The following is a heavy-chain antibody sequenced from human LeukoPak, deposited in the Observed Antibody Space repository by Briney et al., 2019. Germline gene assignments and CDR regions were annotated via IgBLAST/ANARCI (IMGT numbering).Heavy chain of an antibody. CDR3: ATPYSGGYHGFDI. J-gene: IGHJ3*02. Sequence: SETLSLTCTVSGVSISSSTYYWAWLRQLPGKGLEWVGSIDYSGSTYYNPAIGSRVSISVDTSKKPFSLKLSSVTAADTAVYYCATPYSGGYHGFDIWGQGTMVTVSS. V-gene: IGHV4-39*01. CDR1: GVSISSSTYY. D-gene: IGHD1-26*01. CDR2: IDYSGST.